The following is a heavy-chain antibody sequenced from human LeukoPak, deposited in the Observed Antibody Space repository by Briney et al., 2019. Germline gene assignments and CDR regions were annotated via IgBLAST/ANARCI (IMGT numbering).Heavy chain of an antibody. D-gene: IGHD2/OR15-2a*01. J-gene: IGHJ6*03. V-gene: IGHV1-18*01. CDR3: ARERIYTSTDPLYYMDV. CDR1: GYTFTSYG. CDR2: ISAYNGDT. Sequence: ASVKVSCKASGYTFTSYGISWVRQAPGQGLEWMGWISAYNGDTNYAQNLQGRVTMTTDTSTSTAYMELRSLRSDDTAVYYCARERIYTSTDPLYYMDVWGKGTTVTVSS.